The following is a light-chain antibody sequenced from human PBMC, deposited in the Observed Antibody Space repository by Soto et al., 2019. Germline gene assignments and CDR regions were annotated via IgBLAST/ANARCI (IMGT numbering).Light chain of an antibody. CDR2: GAS. Sequence: EIVLTQSPGTLSLSAGERATLSCRASQSVSSSYLAWYQQKPGQAPRLLIYGASSSATGIPDRFSGSGSGTDFTLTISRLEPEDFAVYYCQQYGSSPRTFGQGTKVEIK. J-gene: IGKJ1*01. CDR1: QSVSSSY. V-gene: IGKV3-20*01. CDR3: QQYGSSPRT.